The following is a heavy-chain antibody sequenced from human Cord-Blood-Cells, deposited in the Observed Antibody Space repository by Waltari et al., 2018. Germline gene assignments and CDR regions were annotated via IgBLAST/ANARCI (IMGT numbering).Heavy chain of an antibody. D-gene: IGHD4-4*01. J-gene: IGHJ4*02. V-gene: IGHV3-53*01. Sequence: EVQLVESGGGLIQPGGSLRLSCAASGFTVSSNYMSWARQAPGKGLEWVSVIYSGGSTYYADSVKGRFTISRDNSKNTLYLQMNSLRAEDTAVYYCARGPPTVTTYYFDYWGQGTLVTVSS. CDR2: IYSGGST. CDR3: ARGPPTVTTYYFDY. CDR1: GFTVSSNY.